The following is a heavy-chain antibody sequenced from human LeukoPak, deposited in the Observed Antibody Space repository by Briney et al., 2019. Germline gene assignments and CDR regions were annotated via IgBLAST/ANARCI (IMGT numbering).Heavy chain of an antibody. CDR2: INHSGST. J-gene: IGHJ4*02. Sequence: SETLSLTCAVYGGSFSGYYWSWIRQPPGKGLEWIGEINHSGSTNYNPSLKSRVTISVDTSKNQFSLKLSSVTAADTAVYYRARGIVVVPAASFDYWGQGTLVTVSS. D-gene: IGHD2-2*01. CDR1: GGSFSGYY. V-gene: IGHV4-34*01. CDR3: ARGIVVVPAASFDY.